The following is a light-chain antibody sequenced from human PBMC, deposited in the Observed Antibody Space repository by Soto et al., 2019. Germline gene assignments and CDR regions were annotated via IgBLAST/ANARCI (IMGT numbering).Light chain of an antibody. CDR3: CSSAPSRTVV. V-gene: IGLV3-1*01. Sequence: SYELTQPPSVSVSPGQTASITCSGDKLGDKYACWYQQKSGQSPVLVIYQDTKRPSGIPERFSGSNSGNTASLTISGLQAEDEADYYCCSSAPSRTVVFGTGTKLTVL. J-gene: IGLJ1*01. CDR2: QDT. CDR1: KLGDKY.